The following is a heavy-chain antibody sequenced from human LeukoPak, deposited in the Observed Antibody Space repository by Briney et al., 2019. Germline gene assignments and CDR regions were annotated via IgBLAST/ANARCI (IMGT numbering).Heavy chain of an antibody. V-gene: IGHV4-34*01. Sequence: PSETLSLTCAVYGGSFSGYYWSWIRQPPGKGLEWIGEINHSGSTNYNPSLKSRVTISVDTSKNQFSLKLSSVTASDTAMYYCARLIRLDYYGMDVWGQGTTVTVSS. J-gene: IGHJ6*02. CDR1: GGSFSGYY. CDR3: ARLIRLDYYGMDV. D-gene: IGHD6-19*01. CDR2: INHSGST.